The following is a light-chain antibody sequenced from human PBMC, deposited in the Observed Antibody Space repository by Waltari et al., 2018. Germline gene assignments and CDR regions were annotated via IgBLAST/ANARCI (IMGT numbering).Light chain of an antibody. CDR1: GSISSW. CDR2: KAS. V-gene: IGKV1-5*03. Sequence: DIQLTQSPSTLSAFVGATVPTTSRASGSISSWLACYQEKPGKAPKLLIQKASNLERGVPSRFSGSGSGTEFTLTISSLQADDCASYNGQQYRISTWTFGQGTKGEI. J-gene: IGKJ1*01. CDR3: QQYRISTWT.